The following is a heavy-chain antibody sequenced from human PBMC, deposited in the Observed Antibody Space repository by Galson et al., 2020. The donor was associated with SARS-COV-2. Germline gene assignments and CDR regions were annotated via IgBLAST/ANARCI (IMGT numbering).Heavy chain of an antibody. V-gene: IGHV1-2*02. J-gene: IGHJ6*02. Sequence: ASVNVSCKPSGYTFTGHYMHWVRPAPGQGLEGMGWINPNSGGTKYAQKFQGRVTMTRDTSISTAYMELSRLRSDDTAIYYCARAGQSPDYYYYYNLDVWGQGTTVTVSS. CDR3: ARAGQSPDYYYYYNLDV. CDR2: INPNSGGT. D-gene: IGHD3-10*01. CDR1: GYTFTGHY.